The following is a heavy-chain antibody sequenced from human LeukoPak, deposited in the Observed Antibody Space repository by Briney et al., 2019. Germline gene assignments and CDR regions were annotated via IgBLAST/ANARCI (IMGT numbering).Heavy chain of an antibody. CDR1: GGSITSYY. CDR2: IYYSGST. V-gene: IGHV4-59*01. CDR3: AKDGDSKFGEFHSGMDV. D-gene: IGHD3-10*01. Sequence: SETLSLTCTVSGGSITSYYWTWIRRPPGKGLEWIGYIYYSGSTSYNPSLKSRVTISVDTSKNQFSLKLSSVTAADTALYYCAKDGDSKFGEFHSGMDVWGQGTTVTVSS. J-gene: IGHJ6*02.